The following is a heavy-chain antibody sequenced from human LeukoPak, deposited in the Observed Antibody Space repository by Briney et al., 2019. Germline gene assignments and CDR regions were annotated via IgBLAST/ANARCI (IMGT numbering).Heavy chain of an antibody. CDR3: ARGPNWADAFDI. Sequence: SETLSLTCTLSGGSISSYYWSWIRQPPGKGLEWIGYIYYSGSTNYNPSLKSRVTISVDTSKNQFSLKLSSVTAADTAVYYCARGPNWADAFDIWGQGTMVTVSS. D-gene: IGHD7-27*01. CDR2: IYYSGST. CDR1: GGSISSYY. V-gene: IGHV4-59*01. J-gene: IGHJ3*02.